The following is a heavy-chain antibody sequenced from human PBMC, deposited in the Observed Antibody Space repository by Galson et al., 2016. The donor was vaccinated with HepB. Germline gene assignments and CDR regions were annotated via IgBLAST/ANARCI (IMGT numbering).Heavy chain of an antibody. CDR2: IYHSGSA. J-gene: IGHJ4*02. CDR3: ARAAGVRGETWDFDY. D-gene: IGHD3-10*01. V-gene: IGHV4-30-2*01. Sequence: TLSLTCAVSGGSISSGGYSWSWIRQPPGKGLEWIGYIYHSGSAYYNPSLKSRVTISVDRSKNQFSLKLSSVSAADTAVDYCARAAGVRGETWDFDYWGQGTLATVSP. CDR1: GGSISSGGYS.